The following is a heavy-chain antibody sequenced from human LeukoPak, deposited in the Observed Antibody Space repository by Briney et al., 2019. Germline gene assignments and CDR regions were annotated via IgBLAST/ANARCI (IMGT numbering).Heavy chain of an antibody. CDR1: GGSINNYY. J-gene: IGHJ4*02. V-gene: IGHV4-59*01. CDR2: IHYSGST. D-gene: IGHD5-18*01. CDR3: ARGGGSSYGRFDY. Sequence: SETLSLICTVSGGSINNYYWSWIRQPPGKGLELIGYIHYSGSTNYNPSLKSRVTISVDTSKNQFSLKLSSVTAADTAVYYCARGGGSSYGRFDYWGQGTLVTVSS.